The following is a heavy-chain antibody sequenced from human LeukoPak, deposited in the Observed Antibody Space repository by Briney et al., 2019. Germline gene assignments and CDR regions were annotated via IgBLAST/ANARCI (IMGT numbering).Heavy chain of an antibody. CDR2: ISSSGSTR. D-gene: IGHD1-26*01. Sequence: PGGSLRLSCAASEFTFSDTWMSWVRQAPGKGLEWVSYISSSGSTRYYADSVKGRFTISRDNAENSLYLQMNSLRADDTAVYYCARDWLGVGATAFDCWGQGTLVTVSS. V-gene: IGHV3-11*04. J-gene: IGHJ4*02. CDR1: EFTFSDTW. CDR3: ARDWLGVGATAFDC.